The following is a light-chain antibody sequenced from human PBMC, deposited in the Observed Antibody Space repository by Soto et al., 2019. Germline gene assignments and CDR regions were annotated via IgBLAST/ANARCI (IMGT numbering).Light chain of an antibody. V-gene: IGKV1-39*01. CDR3: QQSYGTLT. Sequence: DIQMTQSPSSVSASVGDRVTITCRASQSISRYLNWYQQKAGKAPKLLIHSASNLQSGVSSRFSGTGSGTDFTLRITSLHPDDFATYYCQQSYGTLTFGGGTRVEI. CDR1: QSISRY. J-gene: IGKJ4*01. CDR2: SAS.